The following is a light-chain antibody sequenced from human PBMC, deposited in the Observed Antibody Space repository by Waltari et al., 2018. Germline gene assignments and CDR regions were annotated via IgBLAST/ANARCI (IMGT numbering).Light chain of an antibody. CDR2: EVS. Sequence: QSALTQPPSASGSPGQSVTISCTGTSSDIGGYKFVSWYQQHPGKAPKLMLYEVSQRPSVVPARFSGSKSGNTASLTVSGLQAEDEADYYCSSYGGSNNLVFGGGTKLTVL. J-gene: IGLJ2*01. CDR1: SSDIGGYKF. CDR3: SSYGGSNNLV. V-gene: IGLV2-8*01.